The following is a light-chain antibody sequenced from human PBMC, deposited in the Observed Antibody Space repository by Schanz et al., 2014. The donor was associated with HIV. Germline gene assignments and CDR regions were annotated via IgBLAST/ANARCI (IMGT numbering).Light chain of an antibody. CDR2: AAS. Sequence: IQMTQSPSTLSASVGDRVTITCRASQSISSWLAWYQQRPGKAPKLLIYAASSLHGGVPSRFSGRGSGTDFTLTISSLQPEDFAPYYCLQYNSYPFTFGQGTRLEIK. CDR1: QSISSW. J-gene: IGKJ2*01. CDR3: LQYNSYPFT. V-gene: IGKV1-5*01.